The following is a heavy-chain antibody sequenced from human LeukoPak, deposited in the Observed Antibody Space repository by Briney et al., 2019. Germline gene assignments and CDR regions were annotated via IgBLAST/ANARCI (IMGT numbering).Heavy chain of an antibody. D-gene: IGHD4-23*01. CDR2: IYYSGST. CDR3: ARDTNGGNSGYWYFDL. V-gene: IGHV4-59*02. J-gene: IGHJ2*01. Sequence: PSETLSLTCTVSGGSVSSYYWSWIRQPPGKGLEWIGYIYYSGSTNYNPSLKSRVTISVDTSKNQFSLKLSSVTAADTAVYYCARDTNGGNSGYWYFDLWGRGTLVTVSS. CDR1: GGSVSSYY.